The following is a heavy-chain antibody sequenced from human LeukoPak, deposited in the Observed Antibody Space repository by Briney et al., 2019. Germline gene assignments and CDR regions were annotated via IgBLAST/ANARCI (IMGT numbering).Heavy chain of an antibody. CDR2: INNDASRT. CDR3: GRGNYYSMDV. Sequence: PGGSLRLSCAVSGFTFSNYWMRWVRQAPGKGLVWVSGINNDASRTSYADSVKGRFTISRDNAKNTLYLQLNSLRAEDTAVYYCGRGNYYSMDVWGQGTTVTVSS. V-gene: IGHV3-74*01. J-gene: IGHJ6*02. CDR1: GFTFSNYW.